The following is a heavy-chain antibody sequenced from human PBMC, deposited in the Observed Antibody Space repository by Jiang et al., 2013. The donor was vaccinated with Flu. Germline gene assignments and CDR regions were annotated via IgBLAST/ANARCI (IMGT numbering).Heavy chain of an antibody. D-gene: IGHD3-9*01. CDR3: TRDEGYDILTGYYRADAFDI. V-gene: IGHV3-49*03. Sequence: RLSCTASGFTFGDYAMSWFRQAPGKGLEWVGFIRSKAYGGTTEYAASVKGRFTISRDDSKSIAYLQMNSLKTEDTAVYYCTRDEGYDILTGYYRADAFDIWGQGTMVTVSS. CDR1: GFTFGDYA. J-gene: IGHJ3*02. CDR2: IRSKAYGGTT.